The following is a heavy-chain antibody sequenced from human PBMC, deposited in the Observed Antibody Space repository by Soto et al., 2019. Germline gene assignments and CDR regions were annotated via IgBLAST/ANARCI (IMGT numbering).Heavy chain of an antibody. V-gene: IGHV4-34*01. J-gene: IGHJ4*02. Sequence: SETLSLTCAVYGGSFSGYYWTWIRQPPGKGLEWIGYIYHSGSTYYNPSLKSRVTISVDTSKNQFSLKLSSVTAADTAVYYCARLALAATRGYWGQGTLVTVSS. CDR3: ARLALAATRGY. D-gene: IGHD6-19*01. CDR1: GGSFSGYY. CDR2: IYHSGST.